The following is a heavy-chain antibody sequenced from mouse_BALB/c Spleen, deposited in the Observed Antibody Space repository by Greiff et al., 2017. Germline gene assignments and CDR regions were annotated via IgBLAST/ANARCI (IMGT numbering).Heavy chain of an antibody. CDR2: IYPGDGDT. CDR1: GYAFSSSW. V-gene: IGHV1-82*01. CDR3: ARGVWLRRNYAMDY. J-gene: IGHJ4*01. D-gene: IGHD2-2*01. Sequence: QVQLQQSGPELVKPGASVKISCKASGYAFSSSWMNWVKQRPGQGLEWIGRIYPGDGDTNYNGKFKGKATLTADKSSSTAYMQLSSLTSVDSAVYYGARGVWLRRNYAMDYWGQGTSVTVSS.